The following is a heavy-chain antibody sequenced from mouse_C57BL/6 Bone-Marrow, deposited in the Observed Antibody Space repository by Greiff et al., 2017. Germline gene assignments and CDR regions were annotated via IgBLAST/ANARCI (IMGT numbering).Heavy chain of an antibody. J-gene: IGHJ2*01. CDR1: GFTFSDYY. CDR2: INYDGSST. V-gene: IGHV5-16*01. Sequence: EVMLVESEGGLVQPGSSMKLSCTASGFTFSDYYMAWVRQVPEKGLEWVANINYDGSSTYYLDSLKSRFIISRDNAKNILYLQMSSLKSEDTATYYCAREGAREYYFDYWGQGTTLTVSS. CDR3: AREGAREYYFDY.